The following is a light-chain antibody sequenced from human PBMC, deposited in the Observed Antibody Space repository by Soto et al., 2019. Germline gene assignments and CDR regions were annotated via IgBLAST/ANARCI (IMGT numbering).Light chain of an antibody. V-gene: IGKV3-11*01. Sequence: EVVMTQSPATLSVSPGERATLSCMASQSVSSSYLAWYQQKPGQAPRLLIYGASNRATGTPARFSGSGSGTDFTLTISSLETEDSAVYYCQQRNSWPPGATFGQGTRLEI. J-gene: IGKJ5*01. CDR3: QQRNSWPPGAT. CDR1: QSVSSSY. CDR2: GAS.